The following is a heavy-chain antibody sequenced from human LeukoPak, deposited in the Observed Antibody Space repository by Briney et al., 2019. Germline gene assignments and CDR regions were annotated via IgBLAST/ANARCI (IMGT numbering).Heavy chain of an antibody. V-gene: IGHV1-2*02. J-gene: IGHJ3*02. CDR3: ARGGSAYYYDSSGYSPSWAFDI. Sequence: GASVKVSCKASGYTFTGYYMHWVRQAPGQGLEWMGWINPNSGGTNYAQKFQGRVTMTRDTSISTAYMELSRLRSDDTAVYYCARGGSAYYYDSSGYSPSWAFDIWGQGTMVTVSS. D-gene: IGHD3-22*01. CDR1: GYTFTGYY. CDR2: INPNSGGT.